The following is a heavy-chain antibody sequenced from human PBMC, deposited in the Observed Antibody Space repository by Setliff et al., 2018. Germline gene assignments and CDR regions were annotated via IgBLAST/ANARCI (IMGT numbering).Heavy chain of an antibody. Sequence: LPETLSLTCTVSGGSISSYYWSWIRQPAGKGLEWIGHIYIGGSANYNPSLKSRVTMSIXXSKNQFSLKLNSVTAADMAVYYCAREQWLDPPGYYYMDVWAKGTTVTVSS. CDR2: IYIGGSA. D-gene: IGHD6-19*01. V-gene: IGHV4-4*07. CDR1: GGSISSYY. J-gene: IGHJ6*03. CDR3: AREQWLDPPGYYYMDV.